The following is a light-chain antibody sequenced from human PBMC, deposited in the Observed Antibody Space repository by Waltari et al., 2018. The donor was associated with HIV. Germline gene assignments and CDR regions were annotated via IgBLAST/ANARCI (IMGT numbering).Light chain of an antibody. J-gene: IGLJ3*02. CDR1: SSNIGSNY. CDR3: AAWDDSLSGG. CDR2: RNN. Sequence: QSVLTQPPSASGPPGQRVTISCSGRSSNIGSNYVYWYQQLPGTPPKLLIYRNNQRPSGVPDRFSGSKSGTSASLAISGLRSEDEADYYCAAWDDSLSGGFGGGTKLTVL. V-gene: IGLV1-47*01.